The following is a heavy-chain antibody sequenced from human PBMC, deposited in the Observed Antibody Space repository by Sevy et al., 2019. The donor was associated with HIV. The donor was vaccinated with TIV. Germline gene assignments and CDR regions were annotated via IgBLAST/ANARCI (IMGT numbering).Heavy chain of an antibody. CDR2: VYARGNT. Sequence: SETLSLTCNVSGDSVNNYYWYWIRQPAGKGLEWIGRVYARGNTNYNPSLKSRVTMSVDTSKNHFSLKLASVTAADTAVYFCASGRGYSYSLTYWGQGTLVTVSS. CDR1: GDSVNNYY. CDR3: ASGRGYSYSLTY. V-gene: IGHV4-4*07. D-gene: IGHD5-18*01. J-gene: IGHJ4*02.